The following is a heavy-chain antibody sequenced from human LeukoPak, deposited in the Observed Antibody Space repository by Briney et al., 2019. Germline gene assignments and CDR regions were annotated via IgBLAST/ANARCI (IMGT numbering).Heavy chain of an antibody. CDR2: IYYSGST. Sequence: SETLSLTCTVSGGSIRSGDYSWSWIRQPPGKGLEWIGYIYYSGSTYYNPSLKSRVTISGDTSKNQFSLNLSSVTAADTAVYYCATDRARGGDSFDYWGQGTLVIVSS. CDR3: ATDRARGGDSFDY. CDR1: GGSIRSGDYS. D-gene: IGHD3-10*01. J-gene: IGHJ4*02. V-gene: IGHV4-30-4*01.